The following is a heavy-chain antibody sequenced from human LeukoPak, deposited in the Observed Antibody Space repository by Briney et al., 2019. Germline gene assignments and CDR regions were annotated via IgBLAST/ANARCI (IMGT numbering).Heavy chain of an antibody. V-gene: IGHV4-59*08. CDR3: VGRRGDGDYRPEY. CDR1: GGSXXSYX. J-gene: IGHJ4*02. CDR2: IYYSGST. D-gene: IGHD4-17*01. Sequence: SETLSLTCTVSGGSXXSYXXXXXXXXPXXXXXXIGYIYYSGSTNYNPSLKSRVTISVDTSKNQFSLKLNSVTAPETAVYYCVGRRGDGDYRPEYWGQGTLVTVSS.